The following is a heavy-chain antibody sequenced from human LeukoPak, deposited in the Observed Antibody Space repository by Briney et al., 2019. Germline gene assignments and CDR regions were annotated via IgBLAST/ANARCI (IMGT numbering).Heavy chain of an antibody. CDR1: GYIFTSYF. CDR2: INPSGGST. Sequence: ASVKVSCKASGYIFTSYFMHWVRQAPGQGLEWMGLINPSGGSTRYAQKFQGRVTMTRDMSTSTVYMELSSLRSEDTAVYYCARVLRNYYDSSGSDAFDIWGQGTMVTVSS. CDR3: ARVLRNYYDSSGSDAFDI. J-gene: IGHJ3*02. D-gene: IGHD3-22*01. V-gene: IGHV1-46*01.